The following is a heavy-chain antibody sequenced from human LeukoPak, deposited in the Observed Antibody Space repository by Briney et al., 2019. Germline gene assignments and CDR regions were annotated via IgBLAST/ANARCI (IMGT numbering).Heavy chain of an antibody. Sequence: SETLSLTCTVSVDHISSYYGSWIRQPPGKGLEWIGYIYYSGSTNYNPSLKSRVTISVDTSKNRFSLKLRSVDGAGHAVYYCSRMRFLEWFLALFDYWVQGTMVTVSS. D-gene: IGHD3-3*01. V-gene: IGHV4-59*01. J-gene: IGHJ4*02. CDR3: SRMRFLEWFLALFDY. CDR2: IYYSGST. CDR1: VDHISSYY.